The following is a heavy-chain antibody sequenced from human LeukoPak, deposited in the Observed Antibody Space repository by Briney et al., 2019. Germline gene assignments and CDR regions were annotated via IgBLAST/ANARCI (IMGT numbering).Heavy chain of an antibody. CDR3: ARGPTMVRGVRSHYYYYMDV. D-gene: IGHD3-10*01. Sequence: KASETLSLTCTVSGGSISSSSYYWGWIRQPPGKGLEWIGSIYYSGSTYYNPSLKSRVTISVDTSKNQFSLKLSSVTAADTAVYYCARGPTMVRGVRSHYYYYMDVWGKGPRSPSP. CDR2: IYYSGST. J-gene: IGHJ6*03. CDR1: GGSISSSSYY. V-gene: IGHV4-39*07.